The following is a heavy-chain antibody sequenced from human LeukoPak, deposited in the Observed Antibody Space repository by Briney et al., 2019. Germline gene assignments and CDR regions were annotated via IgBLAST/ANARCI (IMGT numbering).Heavy chain of an antibody. Sequence: ASVKVSCTASGYTFTGYYMHWVRQAPGQGLEWMGWINPNSGGTNYAQKFQGRVTMTRDTSISTAYMELSRLRSDDTAVYYCARGLKLTIFGVVIKPSGFDYWGQGTLVTVSS. CDR3: ARGLKLTIFGVVIKPSGFDY. CDR2: INPNSGGT. D-gene: IGHD3-3*01. CDR1: GYTFTGYY. J-gene: IGHJ4*02. V-gene: IGHV1-2*02.